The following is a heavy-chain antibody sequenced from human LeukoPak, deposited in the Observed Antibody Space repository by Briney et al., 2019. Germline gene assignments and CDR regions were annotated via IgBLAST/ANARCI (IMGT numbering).Heavy chain of an antibody. V-gene: IGHV4-59*08. CDR1: GGSISSYY. D-gene: IGHD5-12*01. Sequence: SETLSLTRTVSGGSISSYYWSWIRQPPGKGLEWIGYIYYSGSTKCSPSLKSRVSMSVDTSKKQISLKLSSVTAADTAVYYCARHAGYSGYDFSPWGQGTLVTVSS. CDR2: IYYSGST. J-gene: IGHJ5*02. CDR3: ARHAGYSGYDFSP.